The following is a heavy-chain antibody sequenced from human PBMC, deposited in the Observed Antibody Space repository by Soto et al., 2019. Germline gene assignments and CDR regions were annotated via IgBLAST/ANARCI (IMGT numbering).Heavy chain of an antibody. J-gene: IGHJ4*02. CDR3: ARGYYYGSGLYYFDY. D-gene: IGHD3-10*01. CDR1: GFTFSFSY. CDR2: ISPGGSGT. V-gene: IGHV3-64*02. Sequence: GESLKISCAASGFTFSFSYMHWVRQAPGKGLQYVSAISPGGSGTFYTDSVKGRFTISRDNSKNMLYLQMGSLRAEDMAVYYCARGYYYGSGLYYFDYWGQGTLVTVSS.